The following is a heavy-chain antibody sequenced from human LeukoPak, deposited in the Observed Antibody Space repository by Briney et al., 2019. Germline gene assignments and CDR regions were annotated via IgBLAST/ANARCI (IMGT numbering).Heavy chain of an antibody. D-gene: IGHD3-22*01. CDR2: IYATGNT. Sequence: GGSLRLSCAASGFSISNYYMFWARQAPGKGLEWVSVIYATGNTYYANSVKGRFTISRDNSENTLYLQMNSLRVGDTAVYYCARHSDSPNYPDTDSFDLWGQGTTLTVSS. J-gene: IGHJ3*01. V-gene: IGHV3-53*01. CDR1: GFSISNYY. CDR3: ARHSDSPNYPDTDSFDL.